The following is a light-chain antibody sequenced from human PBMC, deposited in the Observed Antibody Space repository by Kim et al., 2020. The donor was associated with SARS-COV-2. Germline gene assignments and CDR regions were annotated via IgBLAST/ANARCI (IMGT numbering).Light chain of an antibody. CDR1: KLGDKY. CDR3: QAWDSSTVV. CDR2: QDN. J-gene: IGLJ2*01. Sequence: VSPGQTASITCSGDKLGDKYACWYQQKPGQSPVLIIYQDNKRPSGIPERFSGSNSGNTATLTISGTQAMDEADYYCQAWDSSTVVFGGGTQLTVL. V-gene: IGLV3-1*01.